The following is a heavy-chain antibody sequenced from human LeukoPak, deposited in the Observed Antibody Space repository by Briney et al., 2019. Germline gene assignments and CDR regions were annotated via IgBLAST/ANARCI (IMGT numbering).Heavy chain of an antibody. CDR2: ISGSGGST. CDR3: AKEIPYYYESSGYYSDY. D-gene: IGHD3-22*01. V-gene: IGHV3-23*01. CDR1: GFTFSSYA. J-gene: IGHJ4*02. Sequence: GGSLRLSCAASGFTFSSYAMSWVRQAPGNGLEWVSAISGSGGSTYYADSVKGRFTISRDNSKNTLYLQMNSLRAEDTAVYYCAKEIPYYYESSGYYSDYWGQGTLVTVSS.